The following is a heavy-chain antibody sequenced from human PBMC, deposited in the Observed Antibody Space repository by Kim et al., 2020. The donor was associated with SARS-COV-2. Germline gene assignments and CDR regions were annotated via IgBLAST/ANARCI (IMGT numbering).Heavy chain of an antibody. D-gene: IGHD3-3*01. V-gene: IGHV3-49*04. Sequence: GGSLRLSCTASGFTFGDYAMSWVRQAPGKGLEWVGFIRSKAYGGTTEYAASVKGRFTISRDDSKSIAYLQMNSLKTEDTAVYYCTRVWYDFWSGYLRYYYYGMDVWGQGTTVTVSS. CDR1: GFTFGDYA. CDR2: IRSKAYGGTT. J-gene: IGHJ6*02. CDR3: TRVWYDFWSGYLRYYYYGMDV.